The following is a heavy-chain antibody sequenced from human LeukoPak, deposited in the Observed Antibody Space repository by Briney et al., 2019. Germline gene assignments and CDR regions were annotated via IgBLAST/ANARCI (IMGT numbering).Heavy chain of an antibody. D-gene: IGHD3-10*01. Sequence: SETLSLTCLVSGGSLNSPNYYWGWIRQPPGKGLGWIGTIYYSGTTYYNPSLKSRLTISVDTSKNQFSLKLTSVTAADTAVYYCARHDYYGSLNWFDPWGQGTLITVSS. CDR1: GGSLNSPNYY. CDR3: ARHDYYGSLNWFDP. J-gene: IGHJ5*02. CDR2: IYYSGTT. V-gene: IGHV4-39*01.